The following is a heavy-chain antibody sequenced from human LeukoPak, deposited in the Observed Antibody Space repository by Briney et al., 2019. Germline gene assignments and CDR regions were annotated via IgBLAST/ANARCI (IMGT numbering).Heavy chain of an antibody. D-gene: IGHD3-10*01. CDR3: AKDFGRNLGGPGY. Sequence: NTGGSLRLSCAASGFTFSSYSMNWVRQAPGKGLEWVSSISSSSSYIYYADSVKGRFAISRDNSKSALYLQMNSLRAEDTAVYYCAKDFGRNLGGPGYWGRGTLVTISS. V-gene: IGHV3-21*04. CDR1: GFTFSSYS. CDR2: ISSSSSYI. J-gene: IGHJ4*02.